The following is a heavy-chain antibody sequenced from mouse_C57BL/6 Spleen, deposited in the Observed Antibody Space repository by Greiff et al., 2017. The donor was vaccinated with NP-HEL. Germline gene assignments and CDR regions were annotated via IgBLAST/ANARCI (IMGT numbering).Heavy chain of an antibody. CDR1: GYSFTGYF. CDR2: INPYNGDT. V-gene: IGHV1-20*01. D-gene: IGHD1-1*01. Sequence: EVQRVESGPELVKPGASVKISCKASGYSFTGYFMNWVMQSHGKSLEWIGRINPYNGDTFYNQKFKGKATLTVDKSSSTAHMELRSLTSEDSAVYYCARETVDYAMDYWGQGTSVTVSS. CDR3: ARETVDYAMDY. J-gene: IGHJ4*01.